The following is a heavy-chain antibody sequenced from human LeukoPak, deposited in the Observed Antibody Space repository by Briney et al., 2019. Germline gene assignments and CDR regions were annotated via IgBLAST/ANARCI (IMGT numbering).Heavy chain of an antibody. CDR2: IYPGDSDT. V-gene: IGHV5-51*01. J-gene: IGHJ4*02. CDR3: AGGGSYSSSWYRIDY. D-gene: IGHD6-13*01. Sequence: GESLKISCKGSGYSFTSYWIGWVRQMPGKGLEWMGIIYPGDSDTRYSPSFQGQVTISADKSISTAYLQWSSLKASDTAMYYCAGGGSYSSSWYRIDYWGQGTLVTVSS. CDR1: GYSFTSYW.